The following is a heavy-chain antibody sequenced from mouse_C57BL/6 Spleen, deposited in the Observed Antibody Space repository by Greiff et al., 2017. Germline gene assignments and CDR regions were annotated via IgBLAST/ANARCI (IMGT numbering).Heavy chain of an antibody. V-gene: IGHV1-82*01. D-gene: IGHD2-5*01. CDR1: GYAFSSSW. J-gene: IGHJ2*01. CDR3: ARASYYSNYAFYYFDY. CDR2: IYPGDGDT. Sequence: VQLKQSGPELVKPGASVKISCKASGYAFSSSWMNWVKQRPGKGLEWIGRIYPGDGDTNYNGKFKGKATLTADKSSSTAYMQLSSLTSEDSAVYFCARASYYSNYAFYYFDYWGQGTTLTVSS.